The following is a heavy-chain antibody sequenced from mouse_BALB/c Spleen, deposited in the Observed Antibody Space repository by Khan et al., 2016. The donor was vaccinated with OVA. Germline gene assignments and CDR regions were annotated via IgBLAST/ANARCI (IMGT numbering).Heavy chain of an antibody. V-gene: IGHV2-6-7*01. CDR1: GFSLTGYG. D-gene: IGHD2-4*01. Sequence: QMQLEESGPGLVAPSQSLSITCTVSGFSLTGYGVNWVRQPPGKGLEWLGMIWGDGNTAYNSALKSRLSISKDNTKSHVFLKMNSLQTNDTAKYYCAREIYYDYEYYDAMDYWGQGTSVTVSS. CDR3: AREIYYDYEYYDAMDY. J-gene: IGHJ4*01. CDR2: IWGDGNT.